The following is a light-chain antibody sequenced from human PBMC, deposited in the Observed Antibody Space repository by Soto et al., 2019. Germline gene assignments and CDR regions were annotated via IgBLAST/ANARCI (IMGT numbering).Light chain of an antibody. J-gene: IGKJ5*01. CDR1: QRVXSRY. CDR2: GAS. Sequence: TGLTKWPGALSLSPGERATLPCRASQRVXSRYLAWYQQKPGQAPRLLXYGASSTDTGIPDMFSGSGSGTDFTITISRLEPQDVAVYYCRQYGSSPISFGQGTRLE. V-gene: IGKV3-20*01. CDR3: RQYGSSPIS.